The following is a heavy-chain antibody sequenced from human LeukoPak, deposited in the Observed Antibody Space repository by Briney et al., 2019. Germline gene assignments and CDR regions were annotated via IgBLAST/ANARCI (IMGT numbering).Heavy chain of an antibody. CDR1: GFTFSSYW. Sequence: GGSLRLSCAAPGFTFSSYWMHWVRQAPGKGLVWVSRINSDGSSTSYADSVKGRFTISRDNAKNTLYLQMNSLRAEDTAVYYCARALAVAGTGGHYWGQGTLVTVSS. D-gene: IGHD6-19*01. J-gene: IGHJ4*02. V-gene: IGHV3-74*01. CDR3: ARALAVAGTGGHY. CDR2: INSDGSST.